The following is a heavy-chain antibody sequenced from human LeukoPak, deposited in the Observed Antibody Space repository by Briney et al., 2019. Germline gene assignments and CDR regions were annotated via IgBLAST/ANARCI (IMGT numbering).Heavy chain of an antibody. Sequence: GGSLRLSCVASGFSLSSYNMNWVRQAPGKGLEWVANIKQDGSEKYYVDSVKGRFTISRDNAKNSLYLQMNSLRAEDTAVYYCARDRSGYYFDYWGQGTLVTVSS. CDR1: GFSLSSYN. CDR2: IKQDGSEK. D-gene: IGHD5-12*01. J-gene: IGHJ4*02. CDR3: ARDRSGYYFDY. V-gene: IGHV3-7*01.